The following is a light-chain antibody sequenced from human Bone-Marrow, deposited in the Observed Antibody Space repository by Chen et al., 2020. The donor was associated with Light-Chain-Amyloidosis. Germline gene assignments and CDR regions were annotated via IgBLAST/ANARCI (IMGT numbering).Light chain of an antibody. Sequence: SYVLTQPSSVSVAPGQTVTIACGGNNIGSTSVHWYQQTPGQAPLLVVYDDSDRPSGIPERLSGSNSGNTATLTISRVEAGDEADYYCQVWDRSSDRPVFGGGTKVTVL. J-gene: IGLJ3*02. CDR1: NIGSTS. CDR2: DDS. CDR3: QVWDRSSDRPV. V-gene: IGLV3-21*02.